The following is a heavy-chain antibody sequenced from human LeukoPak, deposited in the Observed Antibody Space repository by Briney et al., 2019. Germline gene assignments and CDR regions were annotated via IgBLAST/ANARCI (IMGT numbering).Heavy chain of an antibody. CDR1: GFTFSDYA. D-gene: IGHD1-26*01. V-gene: IGHV3-30*04. CDR2: VVYHGSDK. J-gene: IGHJ4*02. Sequence: PGGSLRLSCVASGFTFSDYAMHWVRQAPGKGLEWVAAVVYHGSDKYYADSVKGRLTISRDNSKNTLYLQINYLRAEDTAVYYCARDMGVPRFLDNWGQGTLVTVSS. CDR3: ARDMGVPRFLDN.